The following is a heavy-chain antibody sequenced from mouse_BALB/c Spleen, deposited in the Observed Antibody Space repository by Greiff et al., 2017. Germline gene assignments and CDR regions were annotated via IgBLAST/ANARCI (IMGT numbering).Heavy chain of an antibody. J-gene: IGHJ3*01. Sequence: EVKLVESGGGLVKPGGSLKLSCAASGFAFSSYDMSWVRQTPEKRLEWVAYISSGGGSTYYPDTVKGRFTISRDNAKNTLYLQMSSLKSEDTAMYYCARLQLGRFAYWGQGTLVTVSA. CDR2: ISSGGGST. D-gene: IGHD4-1*02. V-gene: IGHV5-12-1*01. CDR3: ARLQLGRFAY. CDR1: GFAFSSYD.